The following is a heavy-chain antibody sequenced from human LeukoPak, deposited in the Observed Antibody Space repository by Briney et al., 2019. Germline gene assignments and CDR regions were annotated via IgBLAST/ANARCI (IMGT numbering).Heavy chain of an antibody. CDR2: IKLDGSEK. V-gene: IGHV3-7*03. J-gene: IGHJ4*02. CDR1: GFTFGKYW. Sequence: GSLRLSCVASGFTFGKYWMSWVRQAPGKGLEWVANIKLDGSEKNYVDSVKGRFTISRDNTKNSLYLQMNGLRVEDTAVFYCARDQYDTWSRRGNFDSWGQGTLVIVSS. CDR3: ARDQYDTWSRRGNFDS. D-gene: IGHD3-3*01.